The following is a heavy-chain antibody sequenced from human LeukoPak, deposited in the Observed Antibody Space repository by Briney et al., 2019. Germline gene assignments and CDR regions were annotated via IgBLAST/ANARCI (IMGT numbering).Heavy chain of an antibody. J-gene: IGHJ4*02. Sequence: SVKVSCKASGGTFSSYAISWVRQAPGQGLEWMGRIIPILGIANYAQKFQGRVTITADKSTSTAYMELSSLRSEDTAVYYCAGGYCSGGSCYSFDYWGQGTLVTVSS. CDR1: GGTFSSYA. CDR2: IIPILGIA. CDR3: AGGYCSGGSCYSFDY. V-gene: IGHV1-69*04. D-gene: IGHD2-15*01.